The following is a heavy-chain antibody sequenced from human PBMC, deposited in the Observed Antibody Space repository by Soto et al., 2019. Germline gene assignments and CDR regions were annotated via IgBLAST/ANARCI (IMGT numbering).Heavy chain of an antibody. Sequence: EVHLVESGGGLVQTGGPLRLSCVISESSVRRDWMNWVRQAPGKGLEWVAHVNQDGREKYYVDSVKGRFTISRDNAKNSLLLQMNSLRAEDTAMYYGSGGVGDAFWVQGTLVTVSS. D-gene: IGHD1-26*01. J-gene: IGHJ4*02. CDR1: ESSVRRDW. CDR2: VNQDGREK. CDR3: SGGVGDAF. V-gene: IGHV3-7*04.